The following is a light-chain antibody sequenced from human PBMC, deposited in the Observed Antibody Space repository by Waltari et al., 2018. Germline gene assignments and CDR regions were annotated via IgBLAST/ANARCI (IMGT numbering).Light chain of an antibody. J-gene: IGLJ3*02. V-gene: IGLV2-14*03. CDR3: SSYTKSSTWV. CDR1: SSDVGASFY. Sequence: QSALTQPASVSGSPGPSLPLPCPGTSSDVGASFYVPWYQQHPGKAPKLMIYDVTSRPSGVSDRFSGSKSGNTASLTISGLQAEDEADYYCSSYTKSSTWVFGGGTRLTVL. CDR2: DVT.